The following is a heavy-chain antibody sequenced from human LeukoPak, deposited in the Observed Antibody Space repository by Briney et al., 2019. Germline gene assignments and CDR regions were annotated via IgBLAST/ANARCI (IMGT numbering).Heavy chain of an antibody. V-gene: IGHV3-30*04. CDR3: ARDQNTVVVTTVDY. Sequence: GGSLRLSCAASGFTFSSYAMHWVRQAPGKGLEWVAVISYDGSNKYYADSVKGRFTISRDNSKNTLYLQMNSLRAEDTAVYYCARDQNTVVVTTVDYWGQGTLVTVSS. CDR1: GFTFSSYA. CDR2: ISYDGSNK. J-gene: IGHJ4*02. D-gene: IGHD5-18*01.